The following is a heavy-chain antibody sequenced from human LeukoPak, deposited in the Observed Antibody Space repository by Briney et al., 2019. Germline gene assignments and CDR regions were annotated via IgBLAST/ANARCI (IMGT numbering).Heavy chain of an antibody. CDR1: GGTFSSYA. V-gene: IGHV1-69*01. CDR3: ARALGTAMVTAAFDI. Sequence: GSSVKVSCKASGGTFSSYAISWVRQAPGQGLEWMGGIIPIIGTANYAQKFQGRVTITADESTSTAYMELSSLRSEDTAVYYCARALGTAMVTAAFDIWGQGTMVTVSS. CDR2: IIPIIGTA. D-gene: IGHD5-18*01. J-gene: IGHJ3*02.